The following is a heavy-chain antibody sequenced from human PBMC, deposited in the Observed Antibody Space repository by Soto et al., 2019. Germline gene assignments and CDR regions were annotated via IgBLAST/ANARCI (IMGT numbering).Heavy chain of an antibody. J-gene: IGHJ5*02. D-gene: IGHD6-13*01. Sequence: QVQLVQSGGGVVQPGRSLRLSCAASGFDFNTYGLHWVRQAPGKGLEWVAGISFDGGNQYYADSVKGRFTISRDKSNNTLYLQMNRLGAEDTAIYYCAKDSSVTAAGSGGWFDPWGQGTLVIVSS. V-gene: IGHV3-30*18. CDR3: AKDSSVTAAGSGGWFDP. CDR1: GFDFNTYG. CDR2: ISFDGGNQ.